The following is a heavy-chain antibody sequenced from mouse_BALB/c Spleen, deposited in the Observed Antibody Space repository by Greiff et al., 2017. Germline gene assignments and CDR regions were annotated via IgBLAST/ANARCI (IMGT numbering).Heavy chain of an antibody. D-gene: IGHD3-2*02. V-gene: IGHV2-6-5*01. CDR2: IWGGGST. J-gene: IGHJ4*01. CDR1: GFSLTDYG. Sequence: VNVVESGPGLVAPPQSLSITCTVSGFSLTDYGVSWIRQPPGKGLEWLGVIWGGGSTYYNSALKSRLSISKDNSKSQVFLKMNSLQTDDTAMYYCAKHTSSGYAMDYWGQGTSVTVSS. CDR3: AKHTSSGYAMDY.